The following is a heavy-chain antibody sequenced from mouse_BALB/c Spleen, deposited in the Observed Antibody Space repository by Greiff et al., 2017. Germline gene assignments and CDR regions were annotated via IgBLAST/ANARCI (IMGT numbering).Heavy chain of an antibody. D-gene: IGHD2-1*01. CDR1: GYTFTSYW. CDR2: IYPGNSDT. Sequence: VQLQQSGTVLARPGASVKMSCKASGYTFTSYWMHWVNQRPGQGLEWIGAIYPGNSDTSYNQKFKGKAKLTAVTSTSTAYMELSSLTNEDSAVYYWGIYGNYGGNAMDDWGQGTSVTVSS. V-gene: IGHV1-5*01. J-gene: IGHJ4*01. CDR3: GIYGNYGGNAMDD.